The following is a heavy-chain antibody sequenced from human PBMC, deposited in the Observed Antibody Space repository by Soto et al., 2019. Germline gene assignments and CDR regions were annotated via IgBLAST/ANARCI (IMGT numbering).Heavy chain of an antibody. D-gene: IGHD6-19*01. CDR1: GFTFSSYG. CDR2: ISYDGGNK. CDR3: AKVLRAVAGDYYYYGMDV. J-gene: IGHJ6*04. V-gene: IGHV3-30*18. Sequence: GGSLRLSCAASGFTFSSYGMHWVRQAPGKGLEWVAVISYDGGNKYYADSVKGRLTISRDNSKNTLYLQMNSLRAEDTAVYYCAKVLRAVAGDYYYYGMDVWGKGTTVTVSS.